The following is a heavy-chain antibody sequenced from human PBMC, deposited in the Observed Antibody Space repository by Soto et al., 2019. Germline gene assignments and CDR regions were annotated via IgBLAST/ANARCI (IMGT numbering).Heavy chain of an antibody. D-gene: IGHD3-22*01. V-gene: IGHV3-30*18. CDR3: EKEAYNDSRGFYTIVYYFEH. CDR2: ISSDGSNK. Sequence: QVQLVESGGGVVQPGRSLRLSCAASGFIFSNYGMHWVRQAPGKGLEWLALISSDGSNKNYADSVKGRFTISRDNSKNTLYLRMNSLRAEATAVYYCEKEAYNDSRGFYTIVYYFEHWGQGTVVTVSS. CDR1: GFIFSNYG. J-gene: IGHJ4*02.